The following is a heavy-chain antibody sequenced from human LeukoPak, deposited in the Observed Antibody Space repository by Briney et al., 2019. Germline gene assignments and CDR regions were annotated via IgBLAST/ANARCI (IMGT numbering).Heavy chain of an antibody. Sequence: SETLSLTCTVSGGSISSSSYYWGWIRQPPGKGLEWIGSIYYSRSTYYNPSLKSRVTILVDTSKNQFSLKLSSVTAADTAVYYCARYIVGAIDYWGQGTLVTVSS. V-gene: IGHV4-39*07. CDR2: IYYSRST. D-gene: IGHD1-26*01. CDR3: ARYIVGAIDY. J-gene: IGHJ4*02. CDR1: GGSISSSSYY.